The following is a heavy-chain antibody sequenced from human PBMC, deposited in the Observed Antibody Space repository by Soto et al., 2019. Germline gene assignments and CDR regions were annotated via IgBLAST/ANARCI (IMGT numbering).Heavy chain of an antibody. D-gene: IGHD6-6*01. CDR1: GYSFTSYW. J-gene: IGHJ6*02. Sequence: GVSLKISCKGSGYSFTSYWIGWVRQMPGNGLEWMGMIYPGDSDTRYSTSFQGQVNISAEKSISTDYLQWSSLKALDTAMYYCARFESSSSSFYYYYGMDVWGQGTTVTVSS. V-gene: IGHV5-51*01. CDR2: IYPGDSDT. CDR3: ARFESSSSSFYYYYGMDV.